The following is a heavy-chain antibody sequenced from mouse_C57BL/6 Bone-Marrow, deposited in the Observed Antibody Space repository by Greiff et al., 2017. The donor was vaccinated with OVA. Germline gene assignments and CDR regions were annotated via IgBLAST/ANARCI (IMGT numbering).Heavy chain of an antibody. CDR2: IDPNSGGT. CDR1: GYTFTSYW. Sequence: QVQLQQPGAELVKPGASVKLSCKASGYTFTSYWMHWVKQRPGRGLEWIGRIDPNSGGTKHNEKFKSKATLTVDKTTSTAYMQLSSLASEDSAVYYCARSGITTVPSSLYAMDYWGQGTSVTVSS. J-gene: IGHJ4*01. V-gene: IGHV1-72*01. D-gene: IGHD1-1*01. CDR3: ARSGITTVPSSLYAMDY.